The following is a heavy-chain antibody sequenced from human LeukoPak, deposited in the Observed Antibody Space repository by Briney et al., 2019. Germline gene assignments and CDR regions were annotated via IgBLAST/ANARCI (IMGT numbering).Heavy chain of an antibody. V-gene: IGHV3-30*18. D-gene: IGHD5-12*01. Sequence: GGSLRLSCAASGFTFSSYWMSWVRQAPGKGLEWVAVISYDGSDKYYADSVKGRFTISRDNSKNTLYLQMNSLRAEDTAVYYCAKDAMSCSNCGGGYDYQYNWFDPWGQGTLVTVSS. CDR2: ISYDGSDK. CDR3: AKDAMSCSNCGGGYDYQYNWFDP. CDR1: GFTFSSYW. J-gene: IGHJ5*02.